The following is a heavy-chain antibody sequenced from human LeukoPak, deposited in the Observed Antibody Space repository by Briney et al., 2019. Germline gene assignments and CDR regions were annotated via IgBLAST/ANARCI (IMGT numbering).Heavy chain of an antibody. CDR3: TTEFIVPLAGPDY. D-gene: IGHD2-8*01. V-gene: IGHV3-15*01. J-gene: IGHJ4*02. CDR1: GFTFSNAW. Sequence: GGSLRLSCAASGFTFSNAWMSWVRQAPGKGLEWVGRIKSKTDGGTTDYAAPVKGRFTISRDDSKNTLYLQMNSLKTEDTAVYYCTTEFIVPLAGPDYWGQGTLVTVSS. CDR2: IKSKTDGGTT.